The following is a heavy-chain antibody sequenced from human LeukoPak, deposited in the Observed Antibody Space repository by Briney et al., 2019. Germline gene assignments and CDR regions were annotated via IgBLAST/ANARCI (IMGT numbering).Heavy chain of an antibody. J-gene: IGHJ4*02. D-gene: IGHD1-26*01. V-gene: IGHV4-59*01. CDR3: ARDRVSGSYSDY. CDR2: IYYSGST. Sequence: SETLSLTCNVSGGSTSSYYWSWIRQPPGKGLEWIGYIYYSGSTNYNPSLKSRVTISVDTSKNQFSLKLSSVTAADTAVYHCARDRVSGSYSDYWGQGTLVIVSS. CDR1: GGSTSSYY.